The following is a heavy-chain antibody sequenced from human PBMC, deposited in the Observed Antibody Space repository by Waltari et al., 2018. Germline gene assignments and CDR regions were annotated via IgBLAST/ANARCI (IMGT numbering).Heavy chain of an antibody. J-gene: IGHJ6*03. Sequence: QVQLQESGPGLVTPSETLSLTCTVSGGSISDSYLTWIRQPPGKGLEWIGYIYTSGSSSYTPSLNNRVTILLDTSQNQFSLHLNSVTATDTAVYYCAREGNLLGQSSYYYHMDVWGKGTTVTVSS. CDR3: AREGNLLGQSSYYYHMDV. D-gene: IGHD1-7*01. CDR1: GGSISDSY. V-gene: IGHV4-4*09. CDR2: IYTSGSS.